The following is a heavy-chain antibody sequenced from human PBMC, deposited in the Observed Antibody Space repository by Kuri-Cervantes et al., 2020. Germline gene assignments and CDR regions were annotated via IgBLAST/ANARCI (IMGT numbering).Heavy chain of an antibody. CDR1: GFTFSSYG. V-gene: IGHV3-33*08. CDR3: AREMFWELKGRYLDGTGAFDI. Sequence: GESLKISCAASGFTFSSYGMHWVRQAPGKGLEWVAVIWYDGSNKYYADSVKGRFTISRDNSKNTLYLQMNSLRAEDTAVYYCAREMFWELKGRYLDGTGAFDIWGQGTMVTVSS. J-gene: IGHJ3*02. CDR2: IWYDGSNK. D-gene: IGHD1-26*01.